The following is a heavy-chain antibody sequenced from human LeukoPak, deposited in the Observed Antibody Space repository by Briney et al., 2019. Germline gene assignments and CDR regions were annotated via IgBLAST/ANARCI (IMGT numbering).Heavy chain of an antibody. CDR2: IYYSGST. Sequence: SQTLSLTCTVSGGSLSSGDYYWSWIRQPPGKGLEWIGYIYYSGSTYYNPSLKSRVTISVDTSKNQFSLKLSSVTAADTAVYYCARLQIMITFGGVIAPDYWGQGTLVTVSS. CDR3: ARLQIMITFGGVIAPDY. V-gene: IGHV4-30-4*01. D-gene: IGHD3-16*02. CDR1: GGSLSSGDYY. J-gene: IGHJ4*02.